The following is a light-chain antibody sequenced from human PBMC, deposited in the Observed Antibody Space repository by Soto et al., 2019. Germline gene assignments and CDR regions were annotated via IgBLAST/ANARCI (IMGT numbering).Light chain of an antibody. CDR1: QTISSW. J-gene: IGKJ2*01. V-gene: IGKV1-5*03. Sequence: MHLGHSPSSQSASVGDRVTITCRASQTISSWLAWYQQKPGKAPKLLIYKASTLKSGVPSRFSGSGSGTEFTLTISCLQPDDFATYYCQHYNRYSEAFG. CDR2: KAS. CDR3: QHYNRYSEA.